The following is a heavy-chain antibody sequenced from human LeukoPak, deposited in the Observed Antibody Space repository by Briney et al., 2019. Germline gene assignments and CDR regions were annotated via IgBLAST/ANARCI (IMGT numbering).Heavy chain of an antibody. CDR3: ARTLPYLRYFDWSKRYYYMDV. Sequence: ASVKVSCKASGYTFTTYYMHWVRQAPGQGLEWMGWISAYSGNTNYAQKLQGRVTMTTDTSTSTAYMELRSLRSDDTAVYYCARTLPYLRYFDWSKRYYYMDVWGKGTTVTISS. J-gene: IGHJ6*03. V-gene: IGHV1-18*04. D-gene: IGHD3-9*01. CDR2: ISAYSGNT. CDR1: GYTFTTYY.